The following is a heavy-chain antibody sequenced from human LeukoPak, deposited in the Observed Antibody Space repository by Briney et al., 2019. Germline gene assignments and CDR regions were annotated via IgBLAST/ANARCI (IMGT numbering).Heavy chain of an antibody. CDR2: ISSSSSYI. Sequence: PGGSLRLSCAASGFTFSSYSMNWVRQAPGKGLEWVSSISSSSSYIYYADSVRGRFTISRDNAKNSLYLQMNSLRAEDAAVYYWARGIMRGRLSFDYWVQGTLVTVSS. CDR1: GFTFSSYS. V-gene: IGHV3-21*01. CDR3: ARGIMRGRLSFDY. D-gene: IGHD3-16*01. J-gene: IGHJ4*02.